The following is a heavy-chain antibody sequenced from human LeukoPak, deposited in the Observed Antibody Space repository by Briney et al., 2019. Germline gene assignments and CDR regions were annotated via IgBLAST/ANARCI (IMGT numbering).Heavy chain of an antibody. CDR1: GFTFSSYA. CDR3: ARGNSSGWYGNWFDP. D-gene: IGHD6-19*01. CDR2: IGSNGGST. V-gene: IGHV3-64*01. Sequence: GGSLRLSCAASGFTFSSYAMHWVRQAPGKGLEYVSAIGSNGGSTYYANSVKGRFTISRDNSKNTLYLQMGSLRAEDMAVYYCARGNSSGWYGNWFDPWGQGTLVTVSS. J-gene: IGHJ5*02.